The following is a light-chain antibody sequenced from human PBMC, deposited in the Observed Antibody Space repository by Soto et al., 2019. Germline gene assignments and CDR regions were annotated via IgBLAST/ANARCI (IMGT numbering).Light chain of an antibody. J-gene: IGLJ2*01. CDR3: CSYAGTHTPVV. V-gene: IGLV2-11*01. CDR2: DVN. CDR1: SSDVGGYEY. Sequence: QSVPTQPRSVSGSPGQSVIISCTGTSSDVGGYEYVSWFQQSPDKAPKLIIYDVNNRPSGVPDRFSGSKSGNTASLTISGLQAEDEADYYCCSYAGTHTPVVFGGGTQLTVL.